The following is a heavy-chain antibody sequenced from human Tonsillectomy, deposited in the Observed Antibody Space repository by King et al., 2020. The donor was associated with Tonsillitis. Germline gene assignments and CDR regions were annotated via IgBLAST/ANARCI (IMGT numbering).Heavy chain of an antibody. CDR3: ARHGSAYSVDY. CDR2: IHANTGIT. V-gene: IGHV3-23*03. J-gene: IGHJ4*02. D-gene: IGHD2-21*01. CDR1: GFTFSSYG. Sequence: VQLVESGGGLVQPGGSLRLSCEASGFTFSSYGMSWVRQAPGKGLEWVSLIHANTGITSYADSVRGRFTISRANSKNTLDLKMNSLRADDTAVYYCARHGSAYSVDYWGQGTLVTVSS.